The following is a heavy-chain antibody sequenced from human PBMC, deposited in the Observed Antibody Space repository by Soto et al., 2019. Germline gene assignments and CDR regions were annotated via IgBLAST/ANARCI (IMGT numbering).Heavy chain of an antibody. CDR1: GYTFTSYD. D-gene: IGHD3-3*01. J-gene: IGHJ6*02. Sequence: GASVKVSCKASGYTFTSYDINWVRQATGQGLEWMGWMNPNSGNTGYAQKFQGRVTTTRNTSISTAYMELSSLRSEDTAVYYCARGPGYDFWSGRPYYYYYGMDVWGQGTTVTVSS. CDR2: MNPNSGNT. CDR3: ARGPGYDFWSGRPYYYYYGMDV. V-gene: IGHV1-8*01.